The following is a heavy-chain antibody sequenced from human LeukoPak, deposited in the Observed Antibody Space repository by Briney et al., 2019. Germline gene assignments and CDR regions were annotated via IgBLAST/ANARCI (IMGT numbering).Heavy chain of an antibody. CDR1: GGSISSYY. D-gene: IGHD6-13*01. J-gene: IGHJ4*02. CDR2: NYYSGSN. CDR3: ARDEYSSSWYQH. Sequence: SETLSLTCTVSGGSISSYYWSWIRQPPGKGLDGIGYNYYSGSNNYNPSLKSRVTISVDTSKNQFSLKLSSVTAADTAVYYCARDEYSSSWYQHWGQGTLVTVSS. V-gene: IGHV4-59*01.